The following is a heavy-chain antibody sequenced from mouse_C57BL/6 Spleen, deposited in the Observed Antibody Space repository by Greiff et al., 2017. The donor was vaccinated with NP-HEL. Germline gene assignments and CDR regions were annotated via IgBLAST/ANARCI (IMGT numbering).Heavy chain of an antibody. CDR1: GYAFSSSW. D-gene: IGHD1-3*01. J-gene: IGHJ4*01. V-gene: IGHV1-82*01. Sequence: QVQLQQSGPELVKPGASVKISCKASGYAFSSSWMNWVKQRPGKGLEWIGRIYPGDGDTNYNGKFKGKATLTADKSSSTAYMQLSSLTSEDSAVYFCARQTRAIDYWGQGTSVTVSS. CDR2: IYPGDGDT. CDR3: ARQTRAIDY.